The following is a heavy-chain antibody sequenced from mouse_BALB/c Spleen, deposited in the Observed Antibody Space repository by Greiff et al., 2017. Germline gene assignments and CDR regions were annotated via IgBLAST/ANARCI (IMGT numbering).Heavy chain of an antibody. CDR2: IDPANGNT. V-gene: IGHV14-3*02. CDR1: GFNIKDTY. J-gene: IGHJ1*01. CDR3: ARGGYWCLDD. Sequence: VQLQQSGAELVKPGASVKLSCTASGFNIKDTYMHWVKQRPEQGLEWIGRIDPANGNTKYDPKFQGKATITADTSSKATYLQLSSLTSEDTAVYYCARGGYWCLDDWGGGTTGSGSS.